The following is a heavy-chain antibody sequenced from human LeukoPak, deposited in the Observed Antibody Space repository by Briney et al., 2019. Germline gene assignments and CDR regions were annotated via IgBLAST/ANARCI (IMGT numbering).Heavy chain of an antibody. Sequence: GGSLRLSCAAAGFTFSNYWMHWVRQAPGKGLVWVSRIKSDGRTNYADSVKGRFTISRDNAKNTVSLQMNSLRAEDTGVYYCARAPSEIGGYYPEYFRQWGQDTLVTVSS. D-gene: IGHD3-22*01. CDR1: GFTFSNYW. CDR2: IKSDGRT. CDR3: ARAPSEIGGYYPEYFRQ. J-gene: IGHJ1*01. V-gene: IGHV3-74*01.